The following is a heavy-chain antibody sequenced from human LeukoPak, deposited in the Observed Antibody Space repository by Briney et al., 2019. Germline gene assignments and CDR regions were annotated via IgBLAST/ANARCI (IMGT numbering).Heavy chain of an antibody. CDR2: FDPEDGET. V-gene: IGHV1-24*01. J-gene: IGHJ4*02. Sequence: ASVKVSCKVSGYTLTELSMHWVRQAPGKGLEWMGGFDPEDGETIYAQKFQGRVTMTRDTSTSTVYMELSSLRSEDAAVYYCARDESGGGDFDYWGQGTLVTVSS. D-gene: IGHD2-21*01. CDR3: ARDESGGGDFDY. CDR1: GYTLTELS.